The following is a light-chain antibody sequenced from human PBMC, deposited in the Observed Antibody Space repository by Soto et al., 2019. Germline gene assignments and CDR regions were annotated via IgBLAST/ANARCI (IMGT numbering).Light chain of an antibody. CDR2: LNSDGSH. Sequence: QLVLTQSPSASASLGASVKFTCTLSSGHRNDAIAWHQQRPEKGPRFLMKLNSDGSHTKGDGIPDRFSGSSSGAERYLTISSLQSEDETDYYCQTWGTGIQVFGGGTKLTVL. J-gene: IGLJ2*01. V-gene: IGLV4-69*01. CDR1: SGHRNDA. CDR3: QTWGTGIQV.